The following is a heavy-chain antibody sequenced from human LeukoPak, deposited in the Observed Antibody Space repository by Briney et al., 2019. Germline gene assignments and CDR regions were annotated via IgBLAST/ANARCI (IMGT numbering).Heavy chain of an antibody. D-gene: IGHD6-6*01. CDR2: ISSSGSTI. V-gene: IGHV3-11*04. J-gene: IGHJ4*02. CDR1: GFTFSDYY. Sequence: GSQRLSCAASGFTFSDYYMSWIRQAPGKGLEWVSYISSSGSTIYYADSVKGRFTISRDNAKNSLYLQMNSLRAEDTAVYYCARSKLAARLSYFDYWGQGTLVTVSS. CDR3: ARSKLAARLSYFDY.